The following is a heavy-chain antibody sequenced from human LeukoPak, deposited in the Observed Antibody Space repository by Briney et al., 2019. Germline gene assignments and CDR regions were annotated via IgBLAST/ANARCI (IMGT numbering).Heavy chain of an antibody. Sequence: PSETLSLTCTVSGGSISSSSYYWGWIRQPPGKGLEWIGRIYYSGSTYYNPSLKSRVTISVETSKNQFSLKLRSVTAADTAVYYCARHVREPRLNWFDPWGQGTLVTVSS. D-gene: IGHD1-14*01. CDR2: IYYSGST. CDR1: GGSISSSSYY. CDR3: ARHVREPRLNWFDP. V-gene: IGHV4-39*01. J-gene: IGHJ5*02.